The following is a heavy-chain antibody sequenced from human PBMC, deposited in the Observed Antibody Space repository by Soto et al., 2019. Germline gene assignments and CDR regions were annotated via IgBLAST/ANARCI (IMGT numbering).Heavy chain of an antibody. V-gene: IGHV3-72*01. CDR3: ARDLAGAPGGECCDY. CDR1: GFTFSDHY. D-gene: IGHD3-16*01. CDR2: IRHKARDYTT. Sequence: ESGGGLVQPGGSLRLSCAASGFTFSDHYMDWVRQAPGKGLEWVGRIRHKARDYTTEYAASVMGRFTISRDDSQNSLFLQMKSLRTKDTPVYYCARDLAGAPGGECCDYWGQGPVVSVSS. J-gene: IGHJ4*02.